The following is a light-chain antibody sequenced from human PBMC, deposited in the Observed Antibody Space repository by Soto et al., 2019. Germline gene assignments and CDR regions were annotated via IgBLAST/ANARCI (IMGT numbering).Light chain of an antibody. CDR1: QSVSASY. CDR2: ATA. V-gene: IGKV3-20*01. CDR3: QQLNSYPRT. Sequence: EIGLTQSPGTLSLSPGERVTLSCRASQSVSASYLGWYQQKSGQAPRLLIYATASRATGIPDRFSGSGSGTEFSLTISRLEPEDFATYYCQQLNSYPRTFGQGTKVEIK. J-gene: IGKJ1*01.